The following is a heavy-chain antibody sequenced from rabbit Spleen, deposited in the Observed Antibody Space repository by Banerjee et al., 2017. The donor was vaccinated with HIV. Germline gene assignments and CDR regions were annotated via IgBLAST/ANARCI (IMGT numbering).Heavy chain of an antibody. CDR2: IDPVFGIT. J-gene: IGHJ4*01. D-gene: IGHD4-1*01. CDR3: VREVAAKFNL. V-gene: IGHV1S47*01. Sequence: QEQLVESGGGLVQPGGSLKLSCKASGFDFSVYGVSWVRQVPGKGLEWIGYIDPVFGITYYANWVNGRFTISRDNAQNTLFLQLNSLTAADTATYFCVREVAAKFNLWGPGTLVTVS. CDR1: GFDFSVYG.